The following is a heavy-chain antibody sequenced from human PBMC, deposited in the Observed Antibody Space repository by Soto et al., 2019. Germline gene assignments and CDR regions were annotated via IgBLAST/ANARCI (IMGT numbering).Heavy chain of an antibody. Sequence: LRLSCTASGFTFGDYAMSWVRQAPGKGLEWVGFIRSKAYGGTTEYAASVKGRFTISRDDSKSIAYLQMNSLKTEDTAVYYCTRLPFSSSWLSYYYYGMDVWGQGTTVTVSS. J-gene: IGHJ6*02. D-gene: IGHD6-13*01. CDR3: TRLPFSSSWLSYYYYGMDV. CDR1: GFTFGDYA. V-gene: IGHV3-49*04. CDR2: IRSKAYGGTT.